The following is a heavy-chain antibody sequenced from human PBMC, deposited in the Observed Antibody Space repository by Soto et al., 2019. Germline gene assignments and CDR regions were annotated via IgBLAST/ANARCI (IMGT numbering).Heavy chain of an antibody. CDR3: ARVTSYYYYYMDV. CDR2: IYSGGST. Sequence: EVQLVESGGGLVQPGGSLRLSCAASGFTVSSNYMSWVRQAPGKGLEWVSVIYSGGSTYYADSVKGRFTISRDNSKNTLYLQMNSLRAEDTAVSYCARVTSYYYYYMDVWGKGTTVTVSS. V-gene: IGHV3-66*01. J-gene: IGHJ6*03. CDR1: GFTVSSNY.